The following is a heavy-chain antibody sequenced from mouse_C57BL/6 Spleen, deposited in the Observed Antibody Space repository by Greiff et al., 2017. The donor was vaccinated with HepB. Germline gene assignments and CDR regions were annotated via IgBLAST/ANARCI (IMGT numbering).Heavy chain of an antibody. J-gene: IGHJ3*01. CDR1: GFTFSSYA. D-gene: IGHD1-1*01. CDR2: ISDGGSYT. Sequence: EVKLVESGGGLVKPGGSLKLSCAASGFTFSSYAMSWVRQTPEKRLEWVATISDGGSYTYYPDNVKGRFTISRDNAKNNLYLQMSHLKSEDTAMYYCARARGGSSLAWFAYWGQGTLVTVSA. V-gene: IGHV5-4*03. CDR3: ARARGGSSLAWFAY.